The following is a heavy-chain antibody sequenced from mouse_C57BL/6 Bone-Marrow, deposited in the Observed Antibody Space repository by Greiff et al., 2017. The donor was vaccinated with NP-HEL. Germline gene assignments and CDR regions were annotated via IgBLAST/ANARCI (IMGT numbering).Heavy chain of an antibody. Sequence: QVQLQQSGAQLVRPGASVTLSCKASGYTFTDYEMHWVKQTPVHGLEWIGAIDPETGGTAYNQKFKGQAILTADKSSSTAYMELRSLTAEDSAVYDGTGTTVGAYYFDYWGQGTTLTVSS. CDR1: GYTFTDYE. V-gene: IGHV1-15*01. J-gene: IGHJ2*01. D-gene: IGHD1-1*01. CDR3: TGTTVGAYYFDY. CDR2: IDPETGGT.